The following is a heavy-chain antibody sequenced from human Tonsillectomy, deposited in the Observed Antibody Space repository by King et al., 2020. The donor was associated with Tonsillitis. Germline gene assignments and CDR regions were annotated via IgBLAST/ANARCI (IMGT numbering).Heavy chain of an antibody. Sequence: VQLVESGGGLVQPGGSLRLSCAASGFTFSDHYMDWVRQAPGKGLEWVGRTRNKANSYTTEYAASGKGRFTISRDDSKNSLYLQMNSLKTEDTAVYYCARDRVGATGYFDYWGQGTLVTVSS. CDR1: GFTFSDHY. V-gene: IGHV3-72*01. D-gene: IGHD1-26*01. CDR2: TRNKANSYTT. CDR3: ARDRVGATGYFDY. J-gene: IGHJ4*02.